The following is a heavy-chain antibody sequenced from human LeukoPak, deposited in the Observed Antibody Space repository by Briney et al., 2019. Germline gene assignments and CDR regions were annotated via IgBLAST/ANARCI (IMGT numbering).Heavy chain of an antibody. D-gene: IGHD4-17*01. CDR2: IDAGNGNT. V-gene: IGHV1-3*01. J-gene: IGHJ4*02. CDR3: ARDGWVTTNYFNY. CDR1: GYTFADYA. Sequence: ASVKVSCKASGYTFADYAMHWGRQAPGQRLEWMGWIDAGNGNTKYSQKFQGRVTITRDTSASTAYMELSSLRSDDTAVYFCARDGWVTTNYFNYWGQGTLVTVSS.